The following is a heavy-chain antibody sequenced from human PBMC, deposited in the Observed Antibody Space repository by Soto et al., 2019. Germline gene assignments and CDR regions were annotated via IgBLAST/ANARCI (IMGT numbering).Heavy chain of an antibody. J-gene: IGHJ4*02. Sequence: SETLSLTCTVSGGSISSGGYYWSWIRQHPGKGLEWIGYIYYSGSTYYNPSLKSRVTISVDTSKNQFSLKLSSVTAADTAVYYCARDSCSSTSCYAGIDYWGQGTLVTVSS. CDR1: GGSISSGGYY. CDR3: ARDSCSSTSCYAGIDY. V-gene: IGHV4-31*03. D-gene: IGHD2-2*01. CDR2: IYYSGST.